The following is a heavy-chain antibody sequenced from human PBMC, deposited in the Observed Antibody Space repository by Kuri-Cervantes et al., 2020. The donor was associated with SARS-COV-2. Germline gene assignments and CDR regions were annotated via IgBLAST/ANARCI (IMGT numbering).Heavy chain of an antibody. CDR3: SYTYMDV. J-gene: IGHJ6*03. CDR2: IRSKANSYAT. D-gene: IGHD2-2*02. V-gene: IGHV3-73*01. CDR1: GLTFSGSA. Sequence: GGLLRLSCAASGLTFSGSAMHQVRQASGKGLVLVGRIRSKANSYATAYAASVKGKFTISRDDSKNTAYLQMNSLKTEDSAVYYCSYTYMDVWGKGTTVTVSS.